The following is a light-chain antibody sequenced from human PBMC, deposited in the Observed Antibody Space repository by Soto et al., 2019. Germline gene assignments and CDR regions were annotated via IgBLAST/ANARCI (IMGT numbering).Light chain of an antibody. CDR2: AAS. CDR1: QSLNRW. V-gene: IGKV1-5*01. CDR3: HQYNSYPWT. Sequence: DIEMSQSPSSLSASVGDRVTITCRASQSLNRWLAWYQQKPGKAPKLLIYAASSLQTGVSSRFSGSGSGTDFTLTIGSLQPEDFATYYCHQYNSYPWTFGQGTKVDIK. J-gene: IGKJ1*01.